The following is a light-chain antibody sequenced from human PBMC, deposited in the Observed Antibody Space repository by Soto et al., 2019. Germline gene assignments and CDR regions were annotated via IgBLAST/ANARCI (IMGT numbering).Light chain of an antibody. J-gene: IGKJ1*01. CDR3: LQNHNYPRT. V-gene: IGKV1-6*01. Sequence: AIQMTQSPSSLSASVGDRVTITCLASKDTSDDVGWDQQTPGKAPKRLISGASRWQSGVPSRLSGSGSGAAFTLTITSMRTEDSATSYCLQNHNYPRTFGQGTKVEI. CDR1: KDTSDD. CDR2: GAS.